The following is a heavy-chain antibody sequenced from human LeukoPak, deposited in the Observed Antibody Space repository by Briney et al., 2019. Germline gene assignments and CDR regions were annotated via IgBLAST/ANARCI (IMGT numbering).Heavy chain of an antibody. CDR1: GDSLGSGMYY. J-gene: IGHJ1*01. Sequence: SETLSLTCTVSGDSLGSGMYYCGWIRQAPGKGLTWIGSIYHSGSIFYNASFETRVAMSVDPSNNQFSLRLTSVTAADTAIYYCAGISTGSCFRHWGQGTLVTVSS. V-gene: IGHV4-39*01. CDR3: AGISTGSCFRH. CDR2: IYHSGSI. D-gene: IGHD4-17*01.